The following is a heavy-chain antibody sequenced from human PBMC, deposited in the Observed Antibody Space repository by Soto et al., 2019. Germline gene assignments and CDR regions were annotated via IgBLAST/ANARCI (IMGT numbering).Heavy chain of an antibody. Sequence: QVQLVESGGGVVQPGRSLRLSCAASGFTFSSYVMHWVRQTPGKGLEWVAFISHDGNNKYYADSVKGRFTISRDNSENTLYLQIDSLRAEDTAVYYCERDDESGSECDLGYWGQGTLVTVSS. CDR3: ERDDESGSECDLGY. CDR2: ISHDGNNK. J-gene: IGHJ4*02. CDR1: GFTFSSYV. V-gene: IGHV3-30-3*01. D-gene: IGHD1-26*01.